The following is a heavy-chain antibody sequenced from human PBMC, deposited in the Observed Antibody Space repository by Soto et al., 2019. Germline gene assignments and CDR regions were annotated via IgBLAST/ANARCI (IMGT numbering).Heavy chain of an antibody. D-gene: IGHD3-22*01. J-gene: IGHJ4*02. Sequence: QVQLVQSGAEVKKPGSSVKVSCKASGGTFSSYAISWVRQAPGQGLEWMGGIIPIFGTANYAQKFQGRVTITADGSTSTAYMELSSLRSEDTAVYYCARDREYYYDSSGYPLDYWGQGTLVTVSS. CDR2: IIPIFGTA. V-gene: IGHV1-69*01. CDR1: GGTFSSYA. CDR3: ARDREYYYDSSGYPLDY.